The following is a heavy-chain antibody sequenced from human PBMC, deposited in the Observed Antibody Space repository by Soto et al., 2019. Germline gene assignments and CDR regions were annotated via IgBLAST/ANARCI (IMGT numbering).Heavy chain of an antibody. J-gene: IGHJ6*02. V-gene: IGHV1-69*13. CDR2: IIPIFGTA. CDR1: GGTFSSYA. Sequence: SVKVSCKASGGTFSSYAISWVRQAPGRGLEWMGGIIPIFGTANYAQKFQGRVTITADESTSTAYMELSSLRSEDTAVYYCARGSYSGLDYYYYGMDVWGQGTTVTVSS. D-gene: IGHD3-10*01. CDR3: ARGSYSGLDYYYYGMDV.